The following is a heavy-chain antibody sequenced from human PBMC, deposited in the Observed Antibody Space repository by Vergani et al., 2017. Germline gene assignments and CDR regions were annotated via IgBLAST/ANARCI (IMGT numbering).Heavy chain of an antibody. CDR3: AKQYFVSGNYLFDY. CDR2: ISGSGVSA. D-gene: IGHD3-10*01. Sequence: EVQLLESGGGLVQPGGSLRLTCAASEFTFSNYAMNWVRQAPGKGLEWCSGISGSGVSAYYTDSVKGRFTISRYNSKNMLFLQMNNLRTEDTAIYYCAKQYFVSGNYLFDYWGQGTLVTVSS. CDR1: EFTFSNYA. V-gene: IGHV3-23*01. J-gene: IGHJ4*02.